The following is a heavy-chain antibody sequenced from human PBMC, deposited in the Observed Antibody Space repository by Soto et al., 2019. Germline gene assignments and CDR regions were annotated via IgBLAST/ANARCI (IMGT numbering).Heavy chain of an antibody. CDR2: IYHSGST. CDR1: GGSISSGGYS. CDR3: ARARANWGLYGMDV. Sequence: SQTLSLTCAVSGGSISSGGYSWSWIRQPPGKGLEWIGYIYHSGSTYYNPSLKSRVTISVDRSKNQFSLKLSSVTAADTAVYYCARARANWGLYGMDVWGQGTTVTVSS. D-gene: IGHD7-27*01. J-gene: IGHJ6*02. V-gene: IGHV4-30-2*01.